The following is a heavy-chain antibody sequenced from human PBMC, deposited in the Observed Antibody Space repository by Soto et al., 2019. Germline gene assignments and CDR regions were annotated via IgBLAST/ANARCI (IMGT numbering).Heavy chain of an antibody. CDR1: GGSISSGDYY. CDR2: IYYSGST. D-gene: IGHD1-26*01. Sequence: SETLSLTCTVSGGSISSGDYYWRWIRQPPGKGLEWIGYIYYSGSTYYNPSLKSRVTISVDTSKNQFSLKLSSVTAADTAVYYCARGGSGSYYTPPYYYYYGMDVWGQGTTVTVSS. J-gene: IGHJ6*02. CDR3: ARGGSGSYYTPPYYYYYGMDV. V-gene: IGHV4-30-4*01.